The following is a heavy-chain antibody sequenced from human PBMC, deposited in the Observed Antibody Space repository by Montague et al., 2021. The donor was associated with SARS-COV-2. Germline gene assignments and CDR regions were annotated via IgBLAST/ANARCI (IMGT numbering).Heavy chain of an antibody. J-gene: IGHJ4*02. D-gene: IGHD2-15*01. Sequence: SETLSLTCAVYGGSFSGYYWSWIRQPPGKGLEWIGEINHSGSTNYNPSLKSRVTISIDTSKNQFSLELSSVTAADMAVYYCARPGGYCTGGSCYYVYWGQGTLVTVSS. CDR2: INHSGST. CDR3: ARPGGYCTGGSCYYVY. CDR1: GGSFSGYY. V-gene: IGHV4-34*01.